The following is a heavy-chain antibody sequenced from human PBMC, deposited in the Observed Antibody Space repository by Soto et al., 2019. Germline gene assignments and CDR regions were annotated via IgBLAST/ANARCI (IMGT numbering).Heavy chain of an antibody. D-gene: IGHD1-26*01. CDR2: ISAYNGNT. CDR3: ATDHRRDREGATTQGFDY. J-gene: IGHJ4*02. Sequence: QVQLVQSGAEVKKPGASVKVSCRASGYTFTSYGISWVRQAPGQGLEGMGWISAYNGNTNYAQKLQGRVTMTTDTSTSTAYMELRSLRSDDTAVYYRATDHRRDREGATTQGFDYWGQGALVTVFS. V-gene: IGHV1-18*01. CDR1: GYTFTSYG.